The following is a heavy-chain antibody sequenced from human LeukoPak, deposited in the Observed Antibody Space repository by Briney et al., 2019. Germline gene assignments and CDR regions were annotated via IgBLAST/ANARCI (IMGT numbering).Heavy chain of an antibody. J-gene: IGHJ4*02. V-gene: IGHV1-3*03. D-gene: IGHD3-22*01. CDR1: GYTFTSYA. Sequence: ASVKVSCKASGYTFTSYAMHWVRQAPGQRLEWMGWINAGNGNTKYSQEFQGRVTITRDTSASTAYMELSSLKSEDTAVYYCARDSYDSSGYYGGSLFDYWGQGTLVTVSS. CDR2: INAGNGNT. CDR3: ARDSYDSSGYYGGSLFDY.